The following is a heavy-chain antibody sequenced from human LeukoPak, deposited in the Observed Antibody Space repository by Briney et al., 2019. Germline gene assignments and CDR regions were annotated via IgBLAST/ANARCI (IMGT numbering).Heavy chain of an antibody. V-gene: IGHV4-59*01. Sequence: SETLSLTCTVSGGSISSSYWSWIRQPPGKGLEWIGYIYYSGSTNYSPSLKSRVTISVDTSKNQFSLKLSSVTAANTAVYYCAKSSGYYLDAFDIWGQGTMVTVSS. CDR1: GGSISSSY. CDR2: IYYSGST. D-gene: IGHD3-22*01. CDR3: AKSSGYYLDAFDI. J-gene: IGHJ3*02.